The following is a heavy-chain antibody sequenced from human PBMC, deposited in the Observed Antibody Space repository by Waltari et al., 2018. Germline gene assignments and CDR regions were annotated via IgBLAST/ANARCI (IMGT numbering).Heavy chain of an antibody. CDR2: ISGRGGST. CDR3: AKDQDGYGDPSAFDY. Sequence: EVQLLESGGGLVQPGGSLRLSCSASGFTFRRYAMPWVRLAPGEGREWVSAISGRGGSTYYADSVKGRFTISRDNSKNTLYLQMNSLRAEDTAVYYCAKDQDGYGDPSAFDYWGQGTLVTVSS. V-gene: IGHV3-23*01. CDR1: GFTFRRYA. J-gene: IGHJ4*02. D-gene: IGHD4-17*01.